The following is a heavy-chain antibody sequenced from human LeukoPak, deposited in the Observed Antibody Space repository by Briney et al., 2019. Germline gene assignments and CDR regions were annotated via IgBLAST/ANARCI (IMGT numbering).Heavy chain of an antibody. V-gene: IGHV3-30-3*01. Sequence: PGGSLRLSCAASGFTFSSYAMHWVRQAPGKGLEWVAVISYDGSNKYYVDSVKGRFTISRDNSKNTLYLQMNSLRAEDTAVYYCARDTESITIFGVAQYYYYYGMDVWGQGTTVTVSS. D-gene: IGHD3-3*01. CDR2: ISYDGSNK. CDR3: ARDTESITIFGVAQYYYYYGMDV. J-gene: IGHJ6*02. CDR1: GFTFSSYA.